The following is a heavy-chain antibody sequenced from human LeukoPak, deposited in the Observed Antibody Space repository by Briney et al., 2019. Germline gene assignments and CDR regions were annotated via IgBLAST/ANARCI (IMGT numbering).Heavy chain of an antibody. J-gene: IGHJ4*02. CDR1: GYTFIGHY. CDR3: ARVGRIAARPYFDY. D-gene: IGHD6-6*01. V-gene: IGHV1-2*02. Sequence: GASVKVSCKTSGYTFIGHYMHWVRQAPGHGLEWMGWFSPKTGGSHFAQKFRGRVAMTTDTSISTAYLELSRLRSDDTAVYYCARVGRIAARPYFDYWGQGTLVTVSS. CDR2: FSPKTGGS.